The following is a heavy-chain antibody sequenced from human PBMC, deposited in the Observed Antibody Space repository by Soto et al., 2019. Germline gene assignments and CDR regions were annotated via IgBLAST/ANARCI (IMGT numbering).Heavy chain of an antibody. CDR3: ARDRWHIVVVTAPRGAFDI. J-gene: IGHJ3*02. CDR1: GYSISSSNW. D-gene: IGHD2-21*02. CDR2: IYYSGTT. Sequence: SETLSLTCTVSGYSISSSNWWGWIRQPPGKGLEWIGYIYYSGTTYYNPSLKSRVTMSVDTSKNLFSLKLTSVTAVDTAVFYCARDRWHIVVVTAPRGAFDIWGQGTMVTVSS. V-gene: IGHV4-28*03.